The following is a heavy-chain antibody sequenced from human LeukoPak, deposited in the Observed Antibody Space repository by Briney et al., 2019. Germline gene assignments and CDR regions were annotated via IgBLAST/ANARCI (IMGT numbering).Heavy chain of an antibody. Sequence: AASVTVSCKASGYTFISYDINWVRQVTGQGLEWMGGIIPIFGTANYAQKFQGRVTIAADESTTTAYMGLSSLRSEDTAVYYCAREAEYSGSYYWGQGTLVTVSS. D-gene: IGHD1-26*01. V-gene: IGHV1-69*13. J-gene: IGHJ4*02. CDR2: IIPIFGTA. CDR3: AREAEYSGSYY. CDR1: GYTFISYD.